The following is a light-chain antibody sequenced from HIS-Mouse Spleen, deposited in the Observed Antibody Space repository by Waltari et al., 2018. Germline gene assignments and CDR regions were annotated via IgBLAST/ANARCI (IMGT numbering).Light chain of an antibody. CDR2: EGS. CDR3: CSYAGSSTLV. Sequence: QSALTQPASVSGSPGQSITISCTGTSSDVGSYNLVSWYQQHPGKGPKLMNYEGSKRPSGVSNRFSGSKSGNTASLTISGLQAEDEADYYCCSYAGSSTLVFGGGTKLTVL. J-gene: IGLJ2*01. CDR1: SSDVGSYNL. V-gene: IGLV2-23*01.